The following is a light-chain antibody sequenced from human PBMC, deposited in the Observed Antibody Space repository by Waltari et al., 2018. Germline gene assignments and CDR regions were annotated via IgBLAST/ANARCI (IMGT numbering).Light chain of an antibody. V-gene: IGLV1-40*01. CDR2: GDS. J-gene: IGLJ2*01. CDR1: SSHIGAGHH. CDR3: QSFDTSLGAI. Sequence: QSVLAQPPSVSGAPGQRVTIPCPGSSSHIGAGHHVHWYQEFPGTAPKLLIYGDSNRPSGVPDRFSGSKSGTSASLAITGLQAEDEANYYCQSFDTSLGAIFGGGTKVTVL.